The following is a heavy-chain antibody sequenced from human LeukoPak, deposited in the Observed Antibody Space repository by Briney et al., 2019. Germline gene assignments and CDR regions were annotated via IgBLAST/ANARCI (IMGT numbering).Heavy chain of an antibody. V-gene: IGHV1-24*01. D-gene: IGHD1-26*01. CDR3: ATDRGRIVGANLYYFDY. CDR2: FDPEDGET. CDR1: GYTLTELS. Sequence: ASAKVSCKVSGYTLTELSMHWVRQAPGKGLEWMGGFDPEDGETIYAQKFQGRVTMTEDTSTDTAYMELSSLRSEDTAVYYCATDRGRIVGANLYYFDYWGQGTLVTVSS. J-gene: IGHJ4*02.